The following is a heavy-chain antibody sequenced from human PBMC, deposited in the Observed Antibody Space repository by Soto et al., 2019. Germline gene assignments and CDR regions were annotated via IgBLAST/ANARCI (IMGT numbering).Heavy chain of an antibody. CDR1: GYSIRSSDW. Sequence: SETLSLTCAVYGYSIRSSDWWGWIRQPPGKGLEWIGYITHGGSTNYNPSLKRRVTMSVDPSKNQFSLNLTSVTAVDTAVYYCARMAVTTFYYYAMDVWGQGTTVTVS. J-gene: IGHJ6*02. CDR2: ITHGGST. D-gene: IGHD6-19*01. CDR3: ARMAVTTFYYYAMDV. V-gene: IGHV4-28*01.